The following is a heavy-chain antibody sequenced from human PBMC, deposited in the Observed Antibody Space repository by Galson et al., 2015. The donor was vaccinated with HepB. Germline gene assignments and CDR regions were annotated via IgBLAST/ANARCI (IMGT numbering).Heavy chain of an antibody. CDR1: GFTFNSYS. CDR2: IKQDGSDK. V-gene: IGHV3-7*03. CDR3: ARAAPGSWFFDL. Sequence: SLRLSCAVSGFTFNSYSTAWVRQPPGKGLEWVASIKQDGSDKYYVDSVRGRFVILRENTKNSLYLQLNNLRADDTAVYYCARAAPGSWFFDLWGRGTPVTVSS. J-gene: IGHJ2*01. D-gene: IGHD3-10*01.